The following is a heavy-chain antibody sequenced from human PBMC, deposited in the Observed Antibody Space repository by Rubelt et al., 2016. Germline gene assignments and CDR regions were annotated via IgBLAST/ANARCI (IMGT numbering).Heavy chain of an antibody. CDR3: ARETRVTIFGVAHGAFDV. CDR1: GFTSNTCA. V-gene: IGHV3-30*03. Sequence: GFTSNTCAMHWVRQAPGKGLEWVAIISFGGTNKYYEDSVKGRFTISRDNSKNTLYLQMNSLRAEDTAVYYCARETRVTIFGVAHGAFDVWGQGTMVTVSS. CDR2: ISFGGTNK. D-gene: IGHD3-3*01. J-gene: IGHJ3*01.